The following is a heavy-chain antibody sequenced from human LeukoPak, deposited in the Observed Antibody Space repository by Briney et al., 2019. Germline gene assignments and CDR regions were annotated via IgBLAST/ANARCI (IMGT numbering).Heavy chain of an antibody. CDR1: GYDFINYG. D-gene: IGHD6-6*01. CDR2: RSIYNGNT. Sequence: ASVKVSCKASGYDFINYGISWLRQAPGKGLEWMGWRSIYNGNTNYKLQGRVTMTIDTSTSTAYMEVRSLRSDDTAVYYCGRGGPFPSGSSSREYYLDYWGQGTLVIVSS. J-gene: IGHJ4*02. CDR3: GRGGPFPSGSSSREYYLDY. V-gene: IGHV1-18*01.